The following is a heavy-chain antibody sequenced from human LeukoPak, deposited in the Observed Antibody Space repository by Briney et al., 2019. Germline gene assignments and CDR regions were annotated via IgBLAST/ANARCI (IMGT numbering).Heavy chain of an antibody. CDR3: ARRGTIVVVPAPYIYYYYYYMDV. J-gene: IGHJ6*03. Sequence: SETLSLTCAVYGGSFSGYYWSWIRQPPGKGLEWIGEINHSGRTNYHPSLKSRVTISVATSKNQFSLKLSSVTAADTAVYYCARRGTIVVVPAPYIYYYYYYMDVWGKGTTVTISS. D-gene: IGHD2-2*01. CDR1: GGSFSGYY. V-gene: IGHV4-34*01. CDR2: INHSGRT.